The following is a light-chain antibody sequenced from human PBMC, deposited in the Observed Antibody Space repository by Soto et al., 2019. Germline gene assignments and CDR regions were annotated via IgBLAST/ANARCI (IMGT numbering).Light chain of an antibody. CDR2: AAS. CDR3: QHNNNPAT. Sequence: KSPSALSASVGYTFTITCLTSQSISGKLSWYQQIPGKAPKLLIYAASRLQSGVPSRFSASGAGTEFTLTSSMLPADYSTNYCCQHNNNPATFGQGTKVDIK. J-gene: IGKJ1*01. V-gene: IGKV1-39*01. CDR1: QSISGK.